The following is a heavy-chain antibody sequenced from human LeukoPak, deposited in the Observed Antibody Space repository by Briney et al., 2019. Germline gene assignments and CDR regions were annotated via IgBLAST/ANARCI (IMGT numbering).Heavy chain of an antibody. J-gene: IGHJ3*02. V-gene: IGHV3-11*01. CDR2: ISRSGSTR. CDR3: ARTAYYYDSSGYDDAFDI. CDR1: GFTFSDYY. D-gene: IGHD3-22*01. Sequence: KAGGSLRLSCAASGFTFSDYYMSWIRQAPGKGLEWVSHISRSGSTRYYADSLKGRFTISRDNAKNSLYLQMNSLRAEDTAVYYCARTAYYYDSSGYDDAFDIWSQGTMVTVSS.